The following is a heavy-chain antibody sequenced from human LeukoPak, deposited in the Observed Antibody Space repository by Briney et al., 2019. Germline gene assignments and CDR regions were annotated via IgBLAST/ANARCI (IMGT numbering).Heavy chain of an antibody. V-gene: IGHV4-59*12. D-gene: IGHD6-13*01. CDR2: IYYSGST. CDR1: GGSISSYY. CDR3: ARGSSWYLNWFDP. J-gene: IGHJ5*02. Sequence: TSETLSLTCTVSGGSISSYYWSWIRQPPGKGLEGIGYIYYSGSTYYNPSLKSRVTISVDTSKNQFSLKLSSVTAADTAVYYCARGSSWYLNWFDPWGQGTLVTVSS.